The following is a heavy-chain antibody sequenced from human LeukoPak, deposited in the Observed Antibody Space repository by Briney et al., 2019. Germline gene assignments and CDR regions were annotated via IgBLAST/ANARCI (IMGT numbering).Heavy chain of an antibody. J-gene: IGHJ3*02. CDR2: IFSSGST. CDR3: ARHEFLYSSSTYLGDAFDI. D-gene: IGHD6-6*01. Sequence: PSETLSLICSVSGGSISSGTYYWTWIRQPAGERLEWIGRIFSSGSTHYNPSLKSRVTLSIDTSKNQFSLTLTSVTAADTAVYYCARHEFLYSSSTYLGDAFDIWGQGTMVTVSS. V-gene: IGHV4-61*02. CDR1: GGSISSGTYY.